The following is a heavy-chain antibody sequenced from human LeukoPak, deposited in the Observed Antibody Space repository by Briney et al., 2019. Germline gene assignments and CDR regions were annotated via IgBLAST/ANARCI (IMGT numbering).Heavy chain of an antibody. CDR2: MNPNSGNT. D-gene: IGHD2-2*01. CDR1: GYTFTSYD. J-gene: IGHJ4*02. Sequence: GASVKVSCKASGYTFTSYDINWVRQATGQGLEWMGWMNPNSGNTGYAQKFQGRVTITADESTSTAYMELSSLRSEDTAVYYCARSGCSSTSCFGSGDYWGQGTLVTVSS. V-gene: IGHV1-8*03. CDR3: ARSGCSSTSCFGSGDY.